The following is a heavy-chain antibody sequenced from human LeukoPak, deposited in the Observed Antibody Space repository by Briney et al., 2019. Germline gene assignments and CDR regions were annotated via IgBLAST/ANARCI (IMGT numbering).Heavy chain of an antibody. Sequence: ASGKVSCKASGYTFTSYYMHWVRQAPGQGLEWMGIINPSSGSTSYAQKFQGRVTMTRDTSTSTVYMELSSLRSEGTAVYYCARPLREAAVAGIDYWGQGTLVTVSS. CDR3: ARPLREAAVAGIDY. CDR1: GYTFTSYY. V-gene: IGHV1-46*01. D-gene: IGHD6-19*01. CDR2: INPSSGST. J-gene: IGHJ4*02.